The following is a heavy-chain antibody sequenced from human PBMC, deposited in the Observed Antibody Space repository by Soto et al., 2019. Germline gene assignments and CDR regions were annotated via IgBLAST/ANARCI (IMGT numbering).Heavy chain of an antibody. V-gene: IGHV3-30-3*01. D-gene: IGHD2-21*02. CDR2: ISYDGSNK. CDR3: ASSDFPDY. CDR1: GFTFSSYA. Sequence: QVQLVESGGGVVQPGRSLRLSCAASGFTFSSYAMHWVRQAPGKGLEWVAVISYDGSNKYYADSVKGRFTISRDNSKNTLYLHMNSLRAEDTAVYYCASSDFPDYWGQGTLVTVSS. J-gene: IGHJ4*02.